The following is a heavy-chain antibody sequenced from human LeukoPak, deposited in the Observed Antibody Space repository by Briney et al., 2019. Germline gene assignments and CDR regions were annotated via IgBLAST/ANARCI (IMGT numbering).Heavy chain of an antibody. V-gene: IGHV3-21*01. CDR2: ISSSSSYI. CDR3: ARGVVVVAAQLDY. J-gene: IGHJ4*02. CDR1: GFTFSSYS. D-gene: IGHD2-15*01. Sequence: GGSLRLSFAASGFTFSSYSINWVRQAPGKGLEWVSSISSSSSYIYYADSVKGRFTISRDNAKNSLYLQMNSLRAEDTAVYYCARGVVVVAAQLDYWGQGTLVTVSS.